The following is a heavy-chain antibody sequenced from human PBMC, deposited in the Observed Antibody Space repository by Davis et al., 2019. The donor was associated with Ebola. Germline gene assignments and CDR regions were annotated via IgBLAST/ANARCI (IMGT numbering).Heavy chain of an antibody. Sequence: PGGSLRLSCAASGFTFSSYSMNWVRQAPGKGLEWVSSISSSSSYIYYADSAKGRFTISRDNAKNSLFLQMNSLRAEDTAVYYCAAADIVVVVDGTSYPHAFDTWGQGTVVTVSS. V-gene: IGHV3-21*01. J-gene: IGHJ3*02. CDR1: GFTFSSYS. D-gene: IGHD2-15*01. CDR3: AAADIVVVVDGTSYPHAFDT. CDR2: ISSSSSYI.